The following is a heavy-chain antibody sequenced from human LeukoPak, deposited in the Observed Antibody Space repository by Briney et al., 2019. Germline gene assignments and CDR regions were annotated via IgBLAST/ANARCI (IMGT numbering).Heavy chain of an antibody. D-gene: IGHD7-27*01. CDR3: ARDEANWRFDY. J-gene: IGHJ4*02. CDR2: VSYDGSNK. CDR1: GFTFSSYA. V-gene: IGHV3-30-3*01. Sequence: GGSLRLSCAASGFTFSSYAMHWVRQAPGKGLEWVAVVSYDGSNKYYADSVKGRFTISRDNSKNTLYLQMNSLRAEDTAVYYCARDEANWRFDYWGQGTLVTVSS.